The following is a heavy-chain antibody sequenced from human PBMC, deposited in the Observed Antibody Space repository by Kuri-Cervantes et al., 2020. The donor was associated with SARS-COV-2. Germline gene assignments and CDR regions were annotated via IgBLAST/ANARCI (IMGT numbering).Heavy chain of an antibody. CDR2: IYSGGST. Sequence: GGSLRLSCAASGFTVSSNYMSWVRQAPGKGLEWVSVIYSGGSTYYADSVKGRFTISRDNSKNTLYLQMNSLRAEDTAVYYCARDSIAATGTLLGYWGQGTLVTVSS. CDR1: GFTVSSNY. J-gene: IGHJ4*02. CDR3: ARDSIAATGTLLGY. V-gene: IGHV3-53*01. D-gene: IGHD6-13*01.